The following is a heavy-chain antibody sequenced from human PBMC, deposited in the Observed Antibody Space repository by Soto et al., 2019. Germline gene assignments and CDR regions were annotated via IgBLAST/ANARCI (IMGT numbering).Heavy chain of an antibody. V-gene: IGHV4-30-2*01. CDR1: GGSISSSSYS. CDR3: ARDLKGVGAFDI. Sequence: PSETLSLTCTVSGGSISSSSYSWSWIRQPPGKGLEWIGYIYHSGSTYYNPSLKSRVTISVDRSKNQFSLKLSSVTAADTAVYYCARDLKGVGAFDIWGQGTMVTVSS. D-gene: IGHD2-8*01. J-gene: IGHJ3*02. CDR2: IYHSGST.